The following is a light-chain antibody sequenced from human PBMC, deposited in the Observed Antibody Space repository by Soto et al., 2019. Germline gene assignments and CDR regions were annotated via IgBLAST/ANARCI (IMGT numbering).Light chain of an antibody. CDR2: DAS. J-gene: IGKJ5*01. CDR1: QDISKH. CDR3: QQYGDLPLT. Sequence: DVQMTQSPSSLSASVGDRVTITCQASQDISKHLSWYQQKPGKAPNLLICDASTLETGVPSRFSGSGSGTEFTFTISRLQPEDFATYYCQQYGDLPLTFGQGTRLEMK. V-gene: IGKV1-33*01.